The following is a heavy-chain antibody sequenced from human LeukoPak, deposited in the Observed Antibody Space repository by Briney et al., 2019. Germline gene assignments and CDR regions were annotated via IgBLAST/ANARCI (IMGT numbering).Heavy chain of an antibody. Sequence: SETLSLTCTVSGGSFNSFFWSWVRQPPGEGLEWIGYIYTSGNTYYSPSLKSRVTISLDTSKNQLSLRLISVTAADTAVYYCARRGTWFDPWGQGTLVTVSS. CDR2: IYTSGNT. D-gene: IGHD3-10*01. V-gene: IGHV4-4*09. CDR3: ARRGTWFDP. CDR1: GGSFNSFF. J-gene: IGHJ5*02.